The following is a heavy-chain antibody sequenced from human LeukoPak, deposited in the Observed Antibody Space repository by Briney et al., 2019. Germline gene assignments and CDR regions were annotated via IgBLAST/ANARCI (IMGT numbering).Heavy chain of an antibody. J-gene: IGHJ6*03. V-gene: IGHV3-30*02. D-gene: IGHD6-13*01. CDR1: RFTFSSYG. CDR2: IRYDGSNK. Sequence: PGGSLRLSCAASRFTFSSYGMHWVRQAPGKGLEWVAFIRYDGSNKYYADSVKGRFTISRDNSKNTLYLQMNSLRAEDTAVYYCAKGGIAAAGKQVGPMYYYYYYYMDVWGKGTTVTVSS. CDR3: AKGGIAAAGKQVGPMYYYYYYYMDV.